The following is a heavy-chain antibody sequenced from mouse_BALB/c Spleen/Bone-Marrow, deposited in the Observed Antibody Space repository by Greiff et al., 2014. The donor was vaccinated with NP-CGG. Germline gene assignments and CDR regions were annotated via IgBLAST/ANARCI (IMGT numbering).Heavy chain of an antibody. D-gene: IGHD2-10*02. CDR1: GFTFSDYH. V-gene: IGHV5-4*02. J-gene: IGHJ4*01. CDR3: ARSGERYGAMDY. Sequence: DVHLVESGGGLVKPGGSLKLSCAASGFTFSDYHMCWIRQTPEKRLEWVATISDGGSYTYYPDSVKGRFTISRDNAKNSLYLQMSSLKSEDTAMYYCARSGERYGAMDYWGQGTSVTVSS. CDR2: ISDGGSYT.